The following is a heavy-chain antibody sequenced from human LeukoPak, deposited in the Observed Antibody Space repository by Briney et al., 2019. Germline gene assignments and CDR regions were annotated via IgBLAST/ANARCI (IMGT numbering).Heavy chain of an antibody. J-gene: IGHJ4*02. CDR1: GGTFSNHA. CDR3: ARPRSSNWDVFDY. CDR2: IIPLSGTT. D-gene: IGHD2-2*01. Sequence: ASVKVSCKASGGTFSNHAINWVRQAPGQGLEWMGSIIPLSGTTHYAQEFQGRVTVSADMSSSTAYMDLSSLRSDDTAVYYCARPRSSNWDVFDYWGQGTLVTVSS. V-gene: IGHV1-69*06.